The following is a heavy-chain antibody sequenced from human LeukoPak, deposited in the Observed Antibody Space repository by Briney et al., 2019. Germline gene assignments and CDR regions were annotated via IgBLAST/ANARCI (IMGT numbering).Heavy chain of an antibody. Sequence: SETLSLTCAVYGGSFSGYYWSWIRQPPGKGLEWIGEINHSGSTNYNPSLKSRVTISVDTSKNQFSLKLSSVTAADTAVYYRARGLPSGTRSFDYWGQGTLVTVSS. CDR2: INHSGST. CDR3: ARGLPSGTRSFDY. V-gene: IGHV4-34*01. D-gene: IGHD2-15*01. J-gene: IGHJ4*02. CDR1: GGSFSGYY.